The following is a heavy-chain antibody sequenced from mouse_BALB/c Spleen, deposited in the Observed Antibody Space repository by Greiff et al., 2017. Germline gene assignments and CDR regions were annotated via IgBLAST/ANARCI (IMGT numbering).Heavy chain of an antibody. CDR1: GFNIKDTY. CDR3: ARRSDGSGFAY. CDR2: IDPANGNT. V-gene: IGHV14-3*02. J-gene: IGHJ3*01. Sequence: EVQLKESGAELVKPGASVKLSCTASGFNIKDTYMHWVKQRPEQGLEWIGRIDPANGNTKYDPKFQGKATITADTSSNTAYLQLSSLTSEDTAVYYCARRSDGSGFAYWGQGTLVTVSA. D-gene: IGHD2-3*01.